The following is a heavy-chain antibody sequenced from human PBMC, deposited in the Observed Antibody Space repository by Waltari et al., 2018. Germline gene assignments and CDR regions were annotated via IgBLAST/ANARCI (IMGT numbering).Heavy chain of an antibody. V-gene: IGHV3-23*01. CDR3: AKCEMYDSGWCAFFRY. CDR1: AFTLSNSP. CDR2: LVRSGFGT. J-gene: IGHJ4*02. D-gene: IGHD6-19*01. Sequence: DVRLSESGGGLAQPGGSLRLSCVASAFTLSNSPMRWVRQAPGKGLEWVSALVRSGFGTHYADSVKGRFAISRDNAKNTLYLQMNSLRAEDTAVYYCAKCEMYDSGWCAFFRYWGQGTLVTVSS.